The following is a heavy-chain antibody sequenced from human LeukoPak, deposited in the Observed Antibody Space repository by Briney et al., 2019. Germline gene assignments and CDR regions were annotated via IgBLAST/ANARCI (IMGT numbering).Heavy chain of an antibody. V-gene: IGHV4-39*01. Sequence: PSETLSLTCTVPGVSISSSSYYWGWLRQPPGKGLEWIGSIYYSGSTYYNPSLKSRVTISVDTSKNQFSLKLSSVTAADTAVYYCARGPNYGDYRFDYWGQGTLVTVSS. CDR3: ARGPNYGDYRFDY. CDR2: IYYSGST. CDR1: GVSISSSSYY. D-gene: IGHD4-17*01. J-gene: IGHJ4*02.